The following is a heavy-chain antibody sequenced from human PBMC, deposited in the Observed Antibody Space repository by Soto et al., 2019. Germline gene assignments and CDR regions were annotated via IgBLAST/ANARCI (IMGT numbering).Heavy chain of an antibody. V-gene: IGHV3-7*01. CDR1: GFTFSNYL. CDR3: AREKRANGYFDY. Sequence: EVQLVESGGGLVQPGGSLRLSCAASGFTFSNYLMSWVRQAPGKGLEWVANIKQDGSEKYYVASVNGRFTISRDNAKNSLSLQMNSLRADDTAVYYCAREKRANGYFDYWGQGTLVTVSS. CDR2: IKQDGSEK. D-gene: IGHD6-25*01. J-gene: IGHJ4*02.